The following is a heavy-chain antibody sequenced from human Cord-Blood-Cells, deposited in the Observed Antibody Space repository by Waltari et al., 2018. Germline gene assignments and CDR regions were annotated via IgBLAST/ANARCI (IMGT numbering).Heavy chain of an antibody. CDR3: ARDFQYYGGNYYYGMDV. CDR2: INPNSGGT. D-gene: IGHD4-17*01. Sequence: QVQLVQSGAEVKTPGASVKVSCTASGYTFTGYYMHWVRKAPGPGLEWMGWINPNSGGTNYAQKFQGRVTMTRDTSISTAYMELSRLRSDDTAVYYCARDFQYYGGNYYYGMDVWGQGTTVTVSS. V-gene: IGHV1-2*02. CDR1: GYTFTGYY. J-gene: IGHJ6*02.